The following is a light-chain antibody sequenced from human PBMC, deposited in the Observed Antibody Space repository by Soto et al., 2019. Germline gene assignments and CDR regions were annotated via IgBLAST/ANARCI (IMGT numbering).Light chain of an antibody. CDR2: EVT. Sequence: QSALTQPPSASGSPGQSVTISCTGTSSDIGGYNYVSWYQQHPGKAPKLMIYEVTKRPSGVPDRFSGSKSGNTASLTVSGLQADDEADYYCSSYAGSNNFEVFGGGTKVTVL. V-gene: IGLV2-8*01. CDR3: SSYAGSNNFEV. J-gene: IGLJ3*02. CDR1: SSDIGGYNY.